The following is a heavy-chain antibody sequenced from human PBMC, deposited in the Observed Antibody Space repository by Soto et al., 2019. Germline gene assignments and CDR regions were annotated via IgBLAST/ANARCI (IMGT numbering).Heavy chain of an antibody. CDR3: AKVGGYYYYYGMDV. V-gene: IGHV3-23*01. Sequence: WGSLTLSCAASGFTFSSYAMSWVRQPPGKGLEWVSAISGSGGSTYYADPVKGRFTISRDNSKNTLYLQMNSLRAEDTAVYYCAKVGGYYYYYGMDVWGQGTTVTVSS. J-gene: IGHJ6*02. CDR1: GFTFSSYA. CDR2: ISGSGGST. D-gene: IGHD3-16*01.